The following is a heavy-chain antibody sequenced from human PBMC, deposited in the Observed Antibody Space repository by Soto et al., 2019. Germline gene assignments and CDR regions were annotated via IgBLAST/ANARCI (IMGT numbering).Heavy chain of an antibody. CDR2: IYYSVST. J-gene: IGHJ6*02. V-gene: IGHV4-31*03. CDR3: ARDQTYDYVWVCTEYYGMDV. CDR1: GGSLSSGGYY. D-gene: IGHD3-16*01. Sequence: QVQLQESGPGLVKPSQTLSLTCTVSGGSLSSGGYYWSRIRQHPGKGLEWIGYIYYSVSTYYNPSLKGRVTISVDTSKNQFSLKPSSVTAADTAVYYCARDQTYDYVWVCTEYYGMDVCGQGTTVTVS.